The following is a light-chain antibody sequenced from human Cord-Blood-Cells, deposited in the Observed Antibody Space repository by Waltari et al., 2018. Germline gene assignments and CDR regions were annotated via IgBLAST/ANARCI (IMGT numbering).Light chain of an antibody. Sequence: SALTQPPSASGSPGQSLTISCTGTSSHVGGYTYVSWYQQHPGKAPTLMIYEVSKRPPGVPDRFSGSKSGNTASLTVSGLQAEDEADYYCSSYAGSNNWVFGGGTKLTVL. V-gene: IGLV2-8*01. CDR3: SSYAGSNNWV. CDR1: SSHVGGYTY. CDR2: EVS. J-gene: IGLJ3*02.